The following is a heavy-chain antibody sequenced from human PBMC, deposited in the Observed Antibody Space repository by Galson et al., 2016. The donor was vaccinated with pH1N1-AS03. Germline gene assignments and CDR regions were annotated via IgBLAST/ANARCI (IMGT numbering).Heavy chain of an antibody. CDR2: IIPIFGTR. CDR1: GGTFGSYA. CDR3: ARDVSGSYGLDY. J-gene: IGHJ4*02. V-gene: IGHV1-69*13. D-gene: IGHD1-26*01. Sequence: SVKVSCKASGGTFGSYAVSWVRQAPGQGLEWMGGIIPIFGTRHYAQRFQGRVTITADESTTTASMELSSLGLEDTAMYYCARDVSGSYGLDYWGQGTQVTVSS.